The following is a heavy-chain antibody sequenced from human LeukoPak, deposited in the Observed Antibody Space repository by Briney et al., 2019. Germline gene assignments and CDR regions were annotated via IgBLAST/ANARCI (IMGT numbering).Heavy chain of an antibody. CDR3: ARLRRGGYSDAVYYMDV. J-gene: IGHJ6*03. D-gene: IGHD5-18*01. Sequence: GESLKISCKASGYSFTTHWIGWVRQMPGKGLEWMGIIYPGDSDTRYSPSFQGHATISADKSTSTTYLQRSSLKASDTAVYYCARLRRGGYSDAVYYMDVWGKGTTVTISS. V-gene: IGHV5-51*01. CDR1: GYSFTTHW. CDR2: IYPGDSDT.